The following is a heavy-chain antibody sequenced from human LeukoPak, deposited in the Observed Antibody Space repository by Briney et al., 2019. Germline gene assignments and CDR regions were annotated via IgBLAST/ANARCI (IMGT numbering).Heavy chain of an antibody. J-gene: IGHJ4*02. D-gene: IGHD3-10*01. V-gene: IGHV3-53*01. CDR2: IYSGGST. CDR3: AKAGDAWGFNSPLGGRFDY. Sequence: GGSLRLSCAASGFTVSSNYMSWVRQAPGKGLEWVSVIYSGGSTYYADSVKGRFTISRDNSENTLYLQMNSLRAEDTAVYYCAKAGDAWGFNSPLGGRFDYWGQGTLVTVSS. CDR1: GFTVSSNY.